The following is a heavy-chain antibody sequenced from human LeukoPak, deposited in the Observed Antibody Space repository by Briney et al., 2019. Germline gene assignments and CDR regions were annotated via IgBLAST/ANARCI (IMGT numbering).Heavy chain of an antibody. D-gene: IGHD1-26*01. J-gene: IGHJ5*02. Sequence: SGGSLRLSCAASGFTFSSYSMNWVRQAPGKGLEWVSSISSSSSYIYYADSVKGRFTISRDNAKNSLYLQMNSLRAEDTAVYYCARDSGSYDNWFDPWGQGTLVTVSS. CDR3: ARDSGSYDNWFDP. V-gene: IGHV3-21*01. CDR1: GFTFSSYS. CDR2: ISSSSSYI.